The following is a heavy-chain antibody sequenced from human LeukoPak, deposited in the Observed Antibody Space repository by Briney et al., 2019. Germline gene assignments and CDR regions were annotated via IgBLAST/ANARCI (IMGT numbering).Heavy chain of an antibody. Sequence: PGGSLRLSCAASGVSFSSYGMHWVRQAPGKGLEWVALISYDGSNKYYADSVKGRFTISRDNSKNTLYLQMNSLRAEDTAVYYCAKDLVLWFGEFEYYFDYWGQGTLVTVSS. CDR1: GVSFSSYG. CDR3: AKDLVLWFGEFEYYFDY. V-gene: IGHV3-30*18. D-gene: IGHD3-10*01. CDR2: ISYDGSNK. J-gene: IGHJ4*02.